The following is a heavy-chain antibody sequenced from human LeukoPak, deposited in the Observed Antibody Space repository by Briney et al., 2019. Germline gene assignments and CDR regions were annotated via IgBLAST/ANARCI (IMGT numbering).Heavy chain of an antibody. CDR1: GFTFSIYS. D-gene: IGHD2-21*02. CDR3: ARASRGYCGGDCHYWYFDL. Sequence: PGGSLRLSCAASGFTFSIYSMDWVRQAPGKGLEWVSFTSSNSDYIFYAESVKGRFTISRDNAQNSLYLQMNSLRAEDTAVYYCARASRGYCGGDCHYWYFDLWGRGTLVTVSS. CDR2: TSSNSDYI. V-gene: IGHV3-21*01. J-gene: IGHJ2*01.